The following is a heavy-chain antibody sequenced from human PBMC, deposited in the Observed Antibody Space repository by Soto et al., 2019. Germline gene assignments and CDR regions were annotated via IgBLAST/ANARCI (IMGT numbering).Heavy chain of an antibody. Sequence: PSETLSLTCTVSVDSITSSGYYWSWIRQLPGKGLEWLGYINYSGRTFYNPSLQSRVIISLGTSMNQFSLKLSSVTVADTGAYYCARCHYFDNSGYHFDYWAQGTQVTVSS. CDR3: ARCHYFDNSGYHFDY. CDR1: VDSITSSGYY. V-gene: IGHV4-31*03. CDR2: INYSGRT. J-gene: IGHJ4*02. D-gene: IGHD3-22*01.